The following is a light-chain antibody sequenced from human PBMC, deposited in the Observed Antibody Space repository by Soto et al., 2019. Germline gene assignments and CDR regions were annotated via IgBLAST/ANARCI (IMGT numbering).Light chain of an antibody. V-gene: IGKV3-20*01. Sequence: VLTQSPGTLSLSPGERATLSCRSSQSISNNYLAWYRQKPGQAPRRLIYGASTRPTGIPDRFSGSGSGTDFTHTISRLEPEDFAVYYCQQYGTSPPIITFGQGTRLEIK. CDR1: QSISNNY. CDR3: QQYGTSPPIIT. CDR2: GAS. J-gene: IGKJ5*01.